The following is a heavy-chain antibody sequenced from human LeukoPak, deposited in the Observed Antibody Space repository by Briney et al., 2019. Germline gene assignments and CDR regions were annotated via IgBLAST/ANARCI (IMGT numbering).Heavy chain of an antibody. V-gene: IGHV4-59*01. CDR1: GGSIDSYY. CDR3: ATGRVYCDFGRFDY. CDR2: IFYGGST. J-gene: IGHJ4*02. D-gene: IGHD4-17*01. Sequence: SETLSLTYTVSGGSIDSYYWSWIRQSPGKGLEWIGYIFYGGSTNYNPSLKSRVTISVDTSKNQFSLKLNSVTAADTAFYYCATGRVYCDFGRFDYWGQGTLVTVSS.